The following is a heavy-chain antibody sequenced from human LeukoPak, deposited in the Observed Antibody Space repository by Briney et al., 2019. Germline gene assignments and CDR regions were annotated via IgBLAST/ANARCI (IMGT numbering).Heavy chain of an antibody. Sequence: SETLSLTCTVSGGSISSYNWSWIRQPPGKGLEWIGYIYYSGTTNYNPSLKSRVTISVDTSKNQFSLKLSSVTAADTAVYYCARGVYIAAAQYGYWGQGTLDSVSS. J-gene: IGHJ4*02. CDR1: GGSISSYN. CDR2: IYYSGTT. D-gene: IGHD6-13*01. CDR3: ARGVYIAAAQYGY. V-gene: IGHV4-59*01.